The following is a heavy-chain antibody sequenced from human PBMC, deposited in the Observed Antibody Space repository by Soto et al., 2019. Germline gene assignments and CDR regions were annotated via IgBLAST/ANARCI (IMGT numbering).Heavy chain of an antibody. CDR2: ISYDGRNT. Sequence: AGGSLRLSCEASGYTFNNYAMHWVRLAAGKGLEWVAGISYDGRNTFYADSVKGRFTISRDNSKNTLSLQMNSLRAEDTAVYYCAKETTRFAVPPALDYWGQGTLVTVSS. V-gene: IGHV3-30*18. CDR3: AKETTRFAVPPALDY. D-gene: IGHD1-1*01. CDR1: GYTFNNYA. J-gene: IGHJ4*02.